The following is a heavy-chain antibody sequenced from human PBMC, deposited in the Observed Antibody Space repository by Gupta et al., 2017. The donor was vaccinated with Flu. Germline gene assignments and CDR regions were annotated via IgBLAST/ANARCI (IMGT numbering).Heavy chain of an antibody. CDR1: GFSFSTYG. CDR2: TSHDGIQN. J-gene: IGHJ6*02. D-gene: IGHD1-1*01. CDR3: AKDWRWNNNIYGMNV. Sequence: QERVVESGGGVVQPGRSLGLSCAASGFSFSTYGRHWVRQAPGKGLEWRAGTSHDGIQNYHTDSVKGRFIISRDNTKDTLYLQMSGLRTEDTAVYYSAKDWRWNNNIYGMNVWGQGTTVTVSS. V-gene: IGHV3-30*18.